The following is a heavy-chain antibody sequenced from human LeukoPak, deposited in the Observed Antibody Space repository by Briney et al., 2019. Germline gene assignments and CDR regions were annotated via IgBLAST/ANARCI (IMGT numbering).Heavy chain of an antibody. D-gene: IGHD6-13*01. V-gene: IGHV3-23*01. J-gene: IGHJ4*02. CDR2: ISGGGGAT. CDR1: GFTFSNYA. Sequence: GGSLRLSCAASGFTFSNYAMTWVRQGLGKGLEWVSAISGGGGATYYADSVKGRFTISRDNSKNTVYLQMNSLRSEDTAVYYCAEGGRPAAADVDYWGQGTLVTVSS. CDR3: AEGGRPAAADVDY.